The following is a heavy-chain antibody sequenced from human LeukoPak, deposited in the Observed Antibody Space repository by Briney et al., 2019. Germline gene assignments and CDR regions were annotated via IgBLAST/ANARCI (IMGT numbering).Heavy chain of an antibody. CDR2: ISSSGGTT. CDR3: ANRISGSSS. V-gene: IGHV3-23*01. Sequence: GGSLQISCAGSGFIFGSYAISWIRQAPGKGLEWVSAISSSGGTTDYADSVKGRFTISRDNLKKTVFLQMNGLRVEDTGVYYCANRISGSSSWGQGTLVTVSS. CDR1: GFIFGSYA. D-gene: IGHD1-26*01. J-gene: IGHJ5*02.